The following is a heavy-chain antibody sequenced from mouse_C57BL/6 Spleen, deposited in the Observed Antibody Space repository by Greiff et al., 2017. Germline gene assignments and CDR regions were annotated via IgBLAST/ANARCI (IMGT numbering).Heavy chain of an antibody. Sequence: VQLQESGPELVKPGASVKISCKASGYAFSSSWMNWVKQRPGKGLEWIGRIYPGDGYTNYNGKFKGKATLTADKSSSTAYMQLSSLTSEDSAVYVGGRPLPGYGSSYGDFDGWGTGTTVTVSS. J-gene: IGHJ1*03. CDR3: GRPLPGYGSSYGDFDG. V-gene: IGHV1-82*01. CDR2: IYPGDGYT. CDR1: GYAFSSSW. D-gene: IGHD1-1*01.